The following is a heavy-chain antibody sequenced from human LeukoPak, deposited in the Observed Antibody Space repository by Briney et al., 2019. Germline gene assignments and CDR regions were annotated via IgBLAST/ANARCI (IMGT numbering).Heavy chain of an antibody. Sequence: PGGSLRLSCAASGFTFSSYAMHWVRQAPGKGLEWVAAISCDGSNKYYADSVKGRFTISRDNSKNTLYLQMNSLRAEDTAVYYCARIRGQWLVSDYIDYWGQGTLVTVSS. V-gene: IGHV3-30*04. CDR1: GFTFSSYA. J-gene: IGHJ4*02. CDR3: ARIRGQWLVSDYIDY. CDR2: ISCDGSNK. D-gene: IGHD6-19*01.